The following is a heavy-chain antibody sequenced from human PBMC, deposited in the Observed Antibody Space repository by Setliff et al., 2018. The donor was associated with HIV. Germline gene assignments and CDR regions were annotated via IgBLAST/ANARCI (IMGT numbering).Heavy chain of an antibody. D-gene: IGHD1-26*01. CDR3: ARVGATPIDAFDI. CDR1: GYTFTTYG. Sequence: GASVKVSCKPSGYTFTTYGLSWVRQAPGQGLEWMGGIIPILGIANYAQKFQGRVTITADESTSTAYMELSSLRSEDTAVYYCARVGATPIDAFDIWGQGTMVTVSS. J-gene: IGHJ3*02. V-gene: IGHV1-69*10. CDR2: IIPILGIA.